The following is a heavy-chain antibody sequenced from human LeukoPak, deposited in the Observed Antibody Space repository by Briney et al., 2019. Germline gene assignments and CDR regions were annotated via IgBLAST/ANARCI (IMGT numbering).Heavy chain of an antibody. D-gene: IGHD2-15*01. J-gene: IGHJ4*02. V-gene: IGHV4-34*01. CDR2: INHSGST. CDR1: GGSFSGYY. Sequence: SGTLSLTCAVYGGSFSGYYWSWIRQPPGKGLEWIGEINHSGSTNYNPSLKSRVTISVDTSKNQFSLKLSSVTAADTAVYYCARGGGCSGGSCYSGPGGYWGQGTLVTVSS. CDR3: ARGGGCSGGSCYSGPGGY.